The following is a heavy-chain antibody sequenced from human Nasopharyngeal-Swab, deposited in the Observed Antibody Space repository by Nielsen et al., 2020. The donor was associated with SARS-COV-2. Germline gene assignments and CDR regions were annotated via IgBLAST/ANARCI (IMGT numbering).Heavy chain of an antibody. Sequence: ASVKVSCKASGYTFTSYGISWVRQAPGQGLEWMGWISAYNGNTNYAQKLQGRVTMTTDTSTGTAYMELRSLRSDDTAVYYCASRIRPYYGSGSYSYHYGMDVWGQGTTVTVSS. V-gene: IGHV1-18*01. D-gene: IGHD3-10*01. CDR1: GYTFTSYG. J-gene: IGHJ6*02. CDR3: ASRIRPYYGSGSYSYHYGMDV. CDR2: ISAYNGNT.